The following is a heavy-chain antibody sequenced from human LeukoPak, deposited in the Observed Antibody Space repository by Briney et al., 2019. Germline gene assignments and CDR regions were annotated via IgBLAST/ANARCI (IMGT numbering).Heavy chain of an antibody. CDR1: GFTFSSYG. Sequence: PGGSLRLSCAASGFTFSSYGMHWVRQAPGKGLEWVAFIRYDGSNKYYADSVKSRFTISRDNSKNTLYLQMNSLRAEDTAVYYCAKDDGYSSGWYVADYWGQGTLVTVSS. CDR2: IRYDGSNK. CDR3: AKDDGYSSGWYVADY. J-gene: IGHJ4*02. V-gene: IGHV3-30*02. D-gene: IGHD6-19*01.